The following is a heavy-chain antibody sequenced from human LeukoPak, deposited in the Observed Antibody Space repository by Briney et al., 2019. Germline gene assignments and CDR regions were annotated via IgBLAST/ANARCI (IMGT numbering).Heavy chain of an antibody. CDR2: MNPNSGNT. V-gene: IGHV1-8*01. CDR1: GYTFTSYD. J-gene: IGHJ4*02. Sequence: GASVKVSCKASGYTFTSYDINWVRQATGLGLEWMGWMNPNSGNTGYAQKFQGRVTMTRNTSISTAYMELSSLRSEDTAVYYCARVYVGMVQVWGLDYWGQGTLVTVSS. D-gene: IGHD3-10*01. CDR3: ARVYVGMVQVWGLDY.